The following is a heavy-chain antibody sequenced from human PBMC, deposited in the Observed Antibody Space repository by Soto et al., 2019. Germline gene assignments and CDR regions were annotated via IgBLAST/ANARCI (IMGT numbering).Heavy chain of an antibody. CDR2: VSGSAT. D-gene: IGHD3-22*01. J-gene: IGHJ4*02. Sequence: PGGSLRLSCAASGFTFSSYAMSWVRQAPGKGLEWVSSVSGSATYYADSVKGRFTISRDNSKNTLYLQMNSLRAEDTAVYYCAKWISYYFDSSGYHDYWGQGTLVTV. CDR1: GFTFSSYA. V-gene: IGHV3-23*01. CDR3: AKWISYYFDSSGYHDY.